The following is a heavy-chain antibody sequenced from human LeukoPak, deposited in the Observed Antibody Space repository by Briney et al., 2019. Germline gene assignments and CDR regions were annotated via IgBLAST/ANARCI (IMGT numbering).Heavy chain of an antibody. CDR1: GGSISSGSYY. Sequence: SQILSLTCTVSGGSISSGSYYWSWIRQPAGKGLEWIGRIYTSGSTNYNPSLKSRVTISVDTSKNQFSLKLSSVTAADTAVYYCARESMISGGSDYWGQGTLVTVSS. CDR2: IYTSGST. J-gene: IGHJ4*02. V-gene: IGHV4-61*02. D-gene: IGHD3-16*01. CDR3: ARESMISGGSDY.